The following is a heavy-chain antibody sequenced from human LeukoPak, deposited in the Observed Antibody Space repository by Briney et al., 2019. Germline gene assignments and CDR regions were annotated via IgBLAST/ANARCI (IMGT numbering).Heavy chain of an antibody. J-gene: IGHJ4*02. V-gene: IGHV3-11*01. CDR3: ARVPKWLVNGPFDY. CDR2: ISSSGSTI. Sequence: GGSLRFSCAASGFNLSDYYMTWIRQAPGKGLEWVSYISSSGSTIYYADSVKGRFTISRDNAKNSLYLQMNSLRAEDTAVYCCARVPKWLVNGPFDYWGQGTLVTVSS. D-gene: IGHD6-19*01. CDR1: GFNLSDYY.